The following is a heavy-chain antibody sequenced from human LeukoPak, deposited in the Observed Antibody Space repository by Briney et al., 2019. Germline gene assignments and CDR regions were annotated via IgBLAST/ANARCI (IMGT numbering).Heavy chain of an antibody. J-gene: IGHJ4*02. CDR1: GYTFTSYG. Sequence: ASVKVSCKASGYTFTSYGISWVRQAPGQGLEWMGWISAYNGNTNYAQKLQGRVTMTTDTSTSTAYMELRSLRSDDTAVYYCASGITIFGVDCRGINWGQGTLVTVSS. CDR2: ISAYNGNT. V-gene: IGHV1-18*01. D-gene: IGHD3-3*01. CDR3: ASGITIFGVDCRGIN.